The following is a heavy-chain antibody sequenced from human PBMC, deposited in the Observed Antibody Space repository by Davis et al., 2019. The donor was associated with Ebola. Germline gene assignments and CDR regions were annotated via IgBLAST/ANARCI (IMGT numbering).Heavy chain of an antibody. J-gene: IGHJ4*02. CDR3: AKDFGVKTWYSSSWYGQGSHFDY. D-gene: IGHD6-13*01. CDR1: GLTFSSYG. CDR2: IWYDGSNK. Sequence: PGGSLRLSCAASGLTFSSYGIHWVRQAPGKGLEWVAVIWYDGSNKYYADSVKGRFTISRDNSKNTLYLQMNSLRAEDTAVYYCAKDFGVKTWYSSSWYGQGSHFDYWGQGTLVTVSS. V-gene: IGHV3-33*06.